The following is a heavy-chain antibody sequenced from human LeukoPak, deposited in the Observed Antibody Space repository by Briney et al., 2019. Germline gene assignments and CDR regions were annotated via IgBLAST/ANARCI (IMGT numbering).Heavy chain of an antibody. V-gene: IGHV4-61*01. CDR2: IYYSGST. D-gene: IGHD5-18*01. CDR3: ARNSYGYSDY. CDR1: GGSVSSGRYY. Sequence: PSETLSLTCTVSGGSVSSGRYYWSWIRQPPGKGLEWIGYIYYSGSTNYSPSLKSRVTISVDTSKNQFSLKLSSVTAADTAVYYCARNSYGYSDYWGQGTLVTVSS. J-gene: IGHJ4*02.